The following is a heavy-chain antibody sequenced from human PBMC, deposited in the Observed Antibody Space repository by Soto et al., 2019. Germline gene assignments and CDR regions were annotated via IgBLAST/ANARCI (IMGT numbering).Heavy chain of an antibody. Sequence: SQTLSLTCAISGDSVSSNSAAWNWIRQSPSRGLEWLGRTYYRSKWYNDYAVSVKSRITINPDTSKNQFSLQLNSVTPEDTAVNCCARERDYYDSSGQPYYYYGMDVWGPGTTVTGTS. D-gene: IGHD3-22*01. V-gene: IGHV6-1*01. J-gene: IGHJ6*02. CDR3: ARERDYYDSSGQPYYYYGMDV. CDR2: TYYRSKWYN. CDR1: GDSVSSNSAA.